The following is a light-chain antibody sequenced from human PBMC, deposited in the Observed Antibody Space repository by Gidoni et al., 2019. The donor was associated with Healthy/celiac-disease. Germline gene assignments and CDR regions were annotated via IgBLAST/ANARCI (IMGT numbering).Light chain of an antibody. J-gene: IGLJ1*01. CDR2: DIS. V-gene: IGLV2-14*03. Sequence: QSALTQPASVSGSPGPSITISCTGTSSDVGGYNYVSWYQQHPGKAPKLMIYDISNRPPGVSNRFSGSKTGNTASLTISGLQAEDEADYYCSSYTSSSTLEDVFGTGTKVTVL. CDR1: SSDVGGYNY. CDR3: SSYTSSSTLEDV.